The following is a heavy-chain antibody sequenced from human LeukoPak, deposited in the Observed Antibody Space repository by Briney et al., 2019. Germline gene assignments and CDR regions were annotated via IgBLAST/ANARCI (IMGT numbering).Heavy chain of an antibody. J-gene: IGHJ3*02. CDR3: ARDRAYRRGYSGYDLDAFDI. V-gene: IGHV3-21*01. CDR1: GFTFSSYS. CDR2: ISSSSSYI. Sequence: GGSLRLSCAASGFTFSSYSMNWVRQAPGKGLEWVSSISSSSSYIYYADSVKGRFTISRDNAKNSLYLQMNSLRAEDTAVYYCARDRAYRRGYSGYDLDAFDIWGQGTMVTVSS. D-gene: IGHD5-12*01.